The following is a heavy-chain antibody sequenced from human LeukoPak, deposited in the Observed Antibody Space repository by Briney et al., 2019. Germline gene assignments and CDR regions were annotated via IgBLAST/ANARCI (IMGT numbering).Heavy chain of an antibody. Sequence: GASVKVSCKASGYRFTDYYLHWVRQAPGQGLEWMGRINPNSGDTNYAQKFQGRATMTRDTSISTAYMELRRLRSDDTAVYYCARERAVQGYCSGGSCYINDYWGQGTLVTVSS. CDR3: ARERAVQGYCSGGSCYINDY. J-gene: IGHJ4*02. CDR2: INPNSGDT. CDR1: GYRFTDYY. D-gene: IGHD2-15*01. V-gene: IGHV1-2*06.